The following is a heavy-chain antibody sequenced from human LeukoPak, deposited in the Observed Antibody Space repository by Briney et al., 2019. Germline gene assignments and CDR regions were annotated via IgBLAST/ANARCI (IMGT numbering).Heavy chain of an antibody. V-gene: IGHV4-34*01. CDR1: GGSFSGYY. CDR3: ARDGYSYGTNFDY. Sequence: PSETLSLTYAVYGGSFSGYYWSWIRQPPGKGLEWIGEINHSGSTNYNPSLKSRVTISVDTSKNQFSLKLSSVTAADTAVYYCARDGYSYGTNFDYWGQGTLVTVSS. J-gene: IGHJ4*02. CDR2: INHSGST. D-gene: IGHD5-18*01.